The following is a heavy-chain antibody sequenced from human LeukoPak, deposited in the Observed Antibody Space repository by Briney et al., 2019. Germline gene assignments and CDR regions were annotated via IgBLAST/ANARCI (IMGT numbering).Heavy chain of an antibody. D-gene: IGHD3-10*01. J-gene: IGHJ4*02. CDR2: ISSSGSTI. V-gene: IGHV3-11*04. CDR1: GFTFSDYY. Sequence: GGSLRLSCAASGFTFSDYYMSWIRQAPGKGLEWVSYISSSGSTIYYADSVKGRFTISRDNAKNSLYLQMNSLRAEDTAVYYCANGGGEWYYYGSGTPEWVYWGQGTLVTVSS. CDR3: ANGGGEWYYYGSGTPEWVY.